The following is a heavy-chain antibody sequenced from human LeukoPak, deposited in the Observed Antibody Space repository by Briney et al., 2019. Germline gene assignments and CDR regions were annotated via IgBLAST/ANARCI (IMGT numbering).Heavy chain of an antibody. Sequence: GRSLRLSCAASGFTLSGYAMYWVRQAPGKGLEWVAVISYDGSNKYYADSVKGRFTISRDNSKNTLYLQMNSLRAEDTAVYYCARDAVNYYDSSGYYYPGDYWGQGTLVTVSS. CDR3: ARDAVNYYDSSGYYYPGDY. V-gene: IGHV3-30*11. J-gene: IGHJ4*02. CDR2: ISYDGSNK. CDR1: GFTLSGYA. D-gene: IGHD3-22*01.